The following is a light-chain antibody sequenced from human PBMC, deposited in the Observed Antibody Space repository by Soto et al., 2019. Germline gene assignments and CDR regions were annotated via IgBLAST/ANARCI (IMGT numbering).Light chain of an antibody. CDR2: RNN. CDR3: AGCDDSLSGQNVV. Sequence: QSVLTQPPSASGTPGQRVTISCSGSSTNIGSNYVYWYQQLPRTAPKLLIYRNNQRPSGVPDRFSGSKSGTSASLAISGLRSEDEADYYCAGCDDSLSGQNVVFGGGTKVTVL. CDR1: STNIGSNY. J-gene: IGLJ2*01. V-gene: IGLV1-47*01.